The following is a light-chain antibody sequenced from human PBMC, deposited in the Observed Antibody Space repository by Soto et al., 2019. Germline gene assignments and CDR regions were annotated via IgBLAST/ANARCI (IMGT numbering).Light chain of an antibody. CDR3: QQYNRYPRT. V-gene: IGKV1-5*01. Sequence: DIQMTQSPSTLSASVGDRVTITCRASQSISSWLAWYQQKPGKAPKLLIYDASSLESGVPSRFSGSGSGTEFTLTISSLKPDDFATYYCQQYNRYPRTFGQGTKVEIK. J-gene: IGKJ1*01. CDR2: DAS. CDR1: QSISSW.